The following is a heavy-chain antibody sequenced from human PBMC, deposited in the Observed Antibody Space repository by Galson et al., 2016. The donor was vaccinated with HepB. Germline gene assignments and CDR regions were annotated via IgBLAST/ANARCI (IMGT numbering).Heavy chain of an antibody. V-gene: IGHV3-21*01. D-gene: IGHD3-10*01. J-gene: IGHJ6*02. CDR2: ISSSSRYI. CDR3: ARAAVDSYGSGSFLPSYYYYYYAMDV. Sequence: SLRLSCAASGFTFSSYSMNWVRQAPGKGLEWVSSISSSSRYIYYADSVKGRFTVSRDNAKDSLYLQMNSLRAEDTAIYYCARAAVDSYGSGSFLPSYYYYYYAMDVWGQGTTVTVSS. CDR1: GFTFSSYS.